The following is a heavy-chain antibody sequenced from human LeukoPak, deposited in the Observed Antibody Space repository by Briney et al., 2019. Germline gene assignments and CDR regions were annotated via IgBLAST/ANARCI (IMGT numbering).Heavy chain of an antibody. CDR2: IYTSGST. D-gene: IGHD3-3*01. CDR3: ARDSHYDFWSGSGYYYGMDV. CDR1: GGAISSYY. Sequence: PSETLSLTCTVPGGAISSYYWSWIRQPAGKGLEWIGRIYTSGSTSYNPSLKSRVTMSVDTSKNQFSLKLSSVTAADTAVYYCARDSHYDFWSGSGYYYGMDVWGQGTTVTVSS. J-gene: IGHJ6*02. V-gene: IGHV4-4*07.